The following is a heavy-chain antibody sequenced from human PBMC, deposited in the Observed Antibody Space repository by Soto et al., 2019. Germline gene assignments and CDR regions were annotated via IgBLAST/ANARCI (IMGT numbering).Heavy chain of an antibody. CDR2: INPSGGST. J-gene: IGHJ4*02. D-gene: IGHD3-10*01. Sequence: QVQLVQSGAEVKKPGASVKVSCKASGYTFTSYYMHWVRQAPGQGLEWMGIINPSGGSTSYAQKFQGRVTMTRDTSTSTVYMELSSLRSEDTAVYYCARGRSSRRGGYYFDYWGQGTLDTVSS. CDR1: GYTFTSYY. CDR3: ARGRSSRRGGYYFDY. V-gene: IGHV1-46*01.